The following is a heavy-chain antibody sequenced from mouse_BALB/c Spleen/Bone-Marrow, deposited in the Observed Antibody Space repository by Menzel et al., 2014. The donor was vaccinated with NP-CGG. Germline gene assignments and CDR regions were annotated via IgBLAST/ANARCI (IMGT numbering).Heavy chain of an antibody. CDR1: GYTFTSYW. J-gene: IGHJ4*01. Sequence: VQLQQSGAELVRPGASVKVSCKAPGYTFTSYWINWVRQRPGQGLEWIGTIYTSDSYTNYNQNFRDKSTLTGDKSSSTAYMQLSSPTSEDSAVYYCTRQYGNYYAMDYWGQGTSVTVSS. D-gene: IGHD2-10*02. V-gene: IGHV1-74*01. CDR2: IYTSDSYT. CDR3: TRQYGNYYAMDY.